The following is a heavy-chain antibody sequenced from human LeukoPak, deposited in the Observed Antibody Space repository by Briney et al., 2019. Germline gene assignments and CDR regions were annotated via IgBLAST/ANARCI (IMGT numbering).Heavy chain of an antibody. CDR2: IRYDGSNK. V-gene: IGHV3-30*02. CDR1: GFTFSSYG. J-gene: IGHJ6*03. Sequence: GGSLRLSCAASGFTFSSYGMHWVRQAPDKGLEWVAFIRYDGSNKYYADSVKGRFTISRDNSKNTLYLQMNSLRAEDTAVYYCAKEIGVAVGNYMAVWGKGTTVTVSS. CDR3: AKEIGVAVGNYMAV. D-gene: IGHD2-2*01.